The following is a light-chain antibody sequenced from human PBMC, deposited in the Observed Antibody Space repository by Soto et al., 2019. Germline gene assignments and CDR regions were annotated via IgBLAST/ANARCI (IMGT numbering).Light chain of an antibody. Sequence: DIQMTQSPSSLSASVGDRVTITCRASQSISSYLNWYQQKPGKAPKLLIYAASSLQSGVPLRFSGSGSETEFTLTISGVQPEDVASYYCQQFYKTPYTFGQGTKLEIK. J-gene: IGKJ2*01. CDR3: QQFYKTPYT. CDR1: QSISSY. CDR2: AAS. V-gene: IGKV1-39*01.